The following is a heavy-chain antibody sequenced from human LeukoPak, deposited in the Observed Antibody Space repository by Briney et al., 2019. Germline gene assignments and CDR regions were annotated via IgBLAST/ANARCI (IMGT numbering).Heavy chain of an antibody. V-gene: IGHV3-23*01. D-gene: IGHD5-18*01. J-gene: IGHJ3*02. Sequence: GGSLRLSCAASGFTFKNYAMTWVRQAPGKGLEWVSAISGSGGSTYYADSVKGRFTISRDNSKNTLYLQMNSLRAEDTAVYYCAKVGRVQLWLPAFDIWGQGTMVTVSS. CDR2: ISGSGGST. CDR3: AKVGRVQLWLPAFDI. CDR1: GFTFKNYA.